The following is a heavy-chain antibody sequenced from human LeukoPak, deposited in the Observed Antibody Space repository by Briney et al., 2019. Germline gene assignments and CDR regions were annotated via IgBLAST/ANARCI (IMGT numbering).Heavy chain of an antibody. D-gene: IGHD3-22*01. J-gene: IGHJ4*02. CDR3: ARWRSCYDSSGYSTHFDY. CDR2: IYYSGST. Sequence: PSETLSLTCTVSGGSISNYYWSWIRQPPGKGLEWIGYIYYSGSTNYNPSLKSRVTISVDTSKNQFSLKLSSVTAADTAVYYCARWRSCYDSSGYSTHFDYWGQGTLVTVSS. CDR1: GGSISNYY. V-gene: IGHV4-59*01.